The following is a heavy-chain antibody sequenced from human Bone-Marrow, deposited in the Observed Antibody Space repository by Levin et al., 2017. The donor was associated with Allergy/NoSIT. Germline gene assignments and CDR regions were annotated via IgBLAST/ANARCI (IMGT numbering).Heavy chain of an antibody. J-gene: IGHJ4*02. CDR3: VRGEARFFGSAWHDASVHY. Sequence: HGESLKISCSVSGFTFTSYWMHWVRQVPGKGLEWVSRINHDGTTRDYADFVKGRFTISRDNARNTLYLQLSSLRVEDTATYYCVRGEARFFGSAWHDASVHYWGQGT. CDR1: GFTFTSYW. D-gene: IGHD6-19*01. CDR2: INHDGTTR. V-gene: IGHV3-74*01.